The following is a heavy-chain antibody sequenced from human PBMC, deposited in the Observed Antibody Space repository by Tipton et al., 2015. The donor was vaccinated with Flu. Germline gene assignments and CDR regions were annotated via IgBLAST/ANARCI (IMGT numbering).Heavy chain of an antibody. V-gene: IGHV4-39*02. CDR2: IYHTGST. CDR3: ARRDFSNYVSDPKNWFDP. Sequence: TLSLTCNVSGGSISSSSDYWGWIRQPPGKGLEWIGNIYHTGSTYHNPSLKSRVTISVDTSRNHLSLRLRSLTAADTAVYFCARRDFSNYVSDPKNWFDPWGQGTLVTVSS. CDR1: GGSISSSSDY. J-gene: IGHJ5*02. D-gene: IGHD4-11*01.